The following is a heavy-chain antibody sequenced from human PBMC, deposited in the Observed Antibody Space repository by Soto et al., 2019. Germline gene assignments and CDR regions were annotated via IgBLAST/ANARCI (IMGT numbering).Heavy chain of an antibody. CDR3: AGATGRY. CDR1: GFTVSSNY. D-gene: IGHD1-1*01. Sequence: EVQLVETGGGLIQPGGSLRLSCAASGFTVSSNYMTWVRQAPGKGLEWVSVIYSGGSTYYADSVKGRFTSSRDKSKNTLYLQMTSMRAEDTAVYYCAGATGRYWGQGTLVTVSS. CDR2: IYSGGST. V-gene: IGHV3-53*02. J-gene: IGHJ4*02.